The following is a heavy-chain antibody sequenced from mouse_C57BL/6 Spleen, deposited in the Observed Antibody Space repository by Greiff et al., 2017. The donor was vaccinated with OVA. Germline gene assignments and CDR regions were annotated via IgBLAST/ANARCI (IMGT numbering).Heavy chain of an antibody. CDR2: ISSGGDYI. D-gene: IGHD1-1*01. Sequence: EVKLQESGEGLVKPGGSLKLSCAASGFTFSSYAMSWVRQTPEKRLEWVAYISSGGDYIYYADTVKGRFTISRDNARNTLYLQMSSLKSEDTAMYYCTRANYYGSSGGYFDYWGQGTTLTVTS. V-gene: IGHV5-9-1*02. CDR3: TRANYYGSSGGYFDY. J-gene: IGHJ2*01. CDR1: GFTFSSYA.